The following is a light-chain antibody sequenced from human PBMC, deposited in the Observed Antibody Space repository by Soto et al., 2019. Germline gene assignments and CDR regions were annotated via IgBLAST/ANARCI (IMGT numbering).Light chain of an antibody. CDR1: SSDVGGYNY. J-gene: IGLJ3*02. CDR2: DVS. V-gene: IGLV2-14*01. Sequence: QSALTQPASVSGSPGQSITISCTGTSSDVGGYNYVSWYQQHPGKAPELMIYDVSNRPSGVSNRFSGSKSGNTASLTISGLQAEDEADYYCSSYTSSSTPNWVFGGGTKLTVL. CDR3: SSYTSSSTPNWV.